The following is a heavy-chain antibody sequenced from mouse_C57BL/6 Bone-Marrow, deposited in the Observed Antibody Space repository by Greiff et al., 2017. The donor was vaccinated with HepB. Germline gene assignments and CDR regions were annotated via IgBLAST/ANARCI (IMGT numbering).Heavy chain of an antibody. CDR3: AGSSGYGFAY. Sequence: QVQLKQSGAELVRPGTSVKVSCKASGYAFTNYLIEWVKQRPGQGLEWIGVINPGSGGTNYNEKFKGKATLTADKSSSTAYMQLSSLTSEDSAVYFCAGSSGYGFAYWGQGTLVTVSA. J-gene: IGHJ3*01. CDR1: GYAFTNYL. CDR2: INPGSGGT. D-gene: IGHD3-2*02. V-gene: IGHV1-54*01.